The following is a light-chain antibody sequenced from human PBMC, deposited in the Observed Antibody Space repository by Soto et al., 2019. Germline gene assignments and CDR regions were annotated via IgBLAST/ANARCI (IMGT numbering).Light chain of an antibody. V-gene: IGLV1-51*01. Sequence: QSVLTQPPSVSAAPGQKVPISCSGSSSNIGNNYVSWYQPLPGTAPKLLISDNNERPSGIPDRFSGSKSGTSATLGITGLQTGDEADDYCGTWDSSLSTYVFGTGTKRTVL. CDR2: DNN. CDR3: GTWDSSLSTYV. J-gene: IGLJ1*01. CDR1: SSNIGNNY.